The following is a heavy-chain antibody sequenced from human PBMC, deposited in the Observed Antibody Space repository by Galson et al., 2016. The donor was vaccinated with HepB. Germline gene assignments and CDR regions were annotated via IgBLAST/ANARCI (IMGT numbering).Heavy chain of an antibody. V-gene: IGHV3-66*01. D-gene: IGHD5-18*01. CDR1: GFTVSSTY. CDR3: ARARRGYSYAGWIDQ. CDR2: IYSGGTT. J-gene: IGHJ4*02. Sequence: SLRLSCAASGFTVSSTYVNWVRQAPGKGLEWVSIIYSGGTTYQADSVKGRFTISRDNSNNTLYLQMNSLRHEDTAVYYCARARRGYSYAGWIDQWGQGTLVTVSS.